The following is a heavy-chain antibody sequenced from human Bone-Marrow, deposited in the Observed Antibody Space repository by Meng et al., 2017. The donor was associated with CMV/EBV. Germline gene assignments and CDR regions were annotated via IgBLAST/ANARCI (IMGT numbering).Heavy chain of an antibody. CDR1: GGSFSGYY. CDR2: INHSGST. D-gene: IGHD3-3*01. J-gene: IGHJ4*02. CDR3: ARAKDPTTIFGVVTTYGY. V-gene: IGHV4-34*01. Sequence: GSLRLSCAVYGGSFSGYYWSWIRQPPGKGLEWIGEINHSGSTNYNPSLKSRVTISVDTSKNQFSLKLSSVTAADTAVYYCARAKDPTTIFGVVTTYGYWGQGTLVTVSS.